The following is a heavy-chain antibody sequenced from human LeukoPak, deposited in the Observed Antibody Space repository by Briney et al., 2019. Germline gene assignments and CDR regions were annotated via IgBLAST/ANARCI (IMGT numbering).Heavy chain of an antibody. CDR3: ARDRYTRGYYYYYMDV. CDR2: IIPIFGTA. D-gene: IGHD3-16*02. Sequence: SVKVSCKASGGTFSSYAISWVRQAPGQGLEWMGGIIPIFGTANYAQKFQGRVTITTDESTSTAYMELSGLRSEDTAVYYCARDRYTRGYYYYYMDVWGKGTTVTVSS. CDR1: GGTFSSYA. J-gene: IGHJ6*03. V-gene: IGHV1-69*05.